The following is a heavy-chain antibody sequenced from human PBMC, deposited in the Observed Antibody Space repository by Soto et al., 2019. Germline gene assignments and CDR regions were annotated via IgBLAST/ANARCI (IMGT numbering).Heavy chain of an antibody. J-gene: IGHJ6*03. V-gene: IGHV3-21*01. CDR1: GFTFSSYS. CDR2: ISSSSSYI. Sequence: GGSLRLSCAASGFTFSSYSMNWVRQAPGKGLEWVSSISSSSSYIYYADSVKGRFTISRDNAKNSLYLQMNSLRAEDTAVYYCASGYCSSTSCYAGDYYYYYMDVWGKGTTVTVSS. D-gene: IGHD2-2*03. CDR3: ASGYCSSTSCYAGDYYYYYMDV.